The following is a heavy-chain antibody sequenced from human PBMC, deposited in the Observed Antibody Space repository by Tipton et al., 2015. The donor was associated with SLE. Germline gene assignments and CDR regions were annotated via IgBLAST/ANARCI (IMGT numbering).Heavy chain of an antibody. Sequence: TLSLTYTVSGGSISSYYWSWIRQPPGKGLEWIGYIYYSGSTNYNPSLKSRVTISVDTSKNQFSLRLISVTAADTAVYYCAREKSGHGYFDSWGQGSLVTVSS. CDR3: AREKSGHGYFDS. J-gene: IGHJ4*02. CDR2: IYYSGST. CDR1: GGSISSYY. V-gene: IGHV4-59*12. D-gene: IGHD5-12*01.